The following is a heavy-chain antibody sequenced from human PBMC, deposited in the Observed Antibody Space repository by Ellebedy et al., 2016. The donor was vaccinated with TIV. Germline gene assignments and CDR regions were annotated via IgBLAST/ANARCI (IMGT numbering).Heavy chain of an antibody. CDR1: GFTFSPYA. J-gene: IGHJ4*02. CDR3: TRVHYDRANFDY. CDR2: IVGSGV. V-gene: IGHV3-21*04. D-gene: IGHD3-22*01. Sequence: PGGSLRLSCAASGFTFSPYAMAWVRQAPGKGLEWVSGIVGSGVQKYADSVKGRFTISRDNAKNSLYLQMSSLRAEDTAVYYCTRVHYDRANFDYWGQGTLVTVSS.